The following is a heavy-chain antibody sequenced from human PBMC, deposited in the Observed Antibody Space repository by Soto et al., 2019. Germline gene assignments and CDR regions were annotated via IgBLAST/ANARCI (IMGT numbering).Heavy chain of an antibody. J-gene: IGHJ4*02. D-gene: IGHD6-19*01. CDR3: AGFMGSSGWTDFDY. Sequence: GGSLRLSCAASGFTFSSYDMHWVRQAPGKGLEWVAIISYDGSNKHHADSVKGRFTISRDNSKDTLYLQMKSLRPEDTAVYYCAGFMGSSGWTDFDYWGQGTLVTVSS. CDR2: ISYDGSNK. CDR1: GFTFSSYD. V-gene: IGHV3-30-3*01.